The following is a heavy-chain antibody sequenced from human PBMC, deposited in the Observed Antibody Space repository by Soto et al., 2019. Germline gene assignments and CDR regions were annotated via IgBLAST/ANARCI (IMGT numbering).Heavy chain of an antibody. CDR3: VRGGNPYHYATSGPGTFDK. V-gene: IGHV4-30-4*01. D-gene: IGHD3-22*01. J-gene: IGHJ4*02. CDR1: GDSVSGGDSY. CDR2: TSFSGYT. Sequence: QVQLQESGPGLVQPSQTLSLTCTVSGDSVSGGDSYWSWIRQPPGKALEWIGYTSFSGYTSYTPSLKSRVTISVDMSKSQFSLRLTSVTAADTAIYYCVRGGNPYHYATSGPGTFDKWGQGTLVSVSS.